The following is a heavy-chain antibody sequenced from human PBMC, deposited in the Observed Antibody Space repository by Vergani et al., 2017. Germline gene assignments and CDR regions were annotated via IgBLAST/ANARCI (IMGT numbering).Heavy chain of an antibody. CDR2: IIPIFGTA. CDR3: ARSPSALVGATVSPPRD. V-gene: IGHV1-69*01. Sequence: QVQLVQSGAEVKKPGSSVKVSCKASGGTFSSYAISWVRQAPGQGLEWMGGIIPIFGTANYAQKFQGRVTITADESTSTAYMELSSLRSEDTAVYYCARSPSALVGATVSPPRDWGQGTLVTVSS. CDR1: GGTFSSYA. J-gene: IGHJ4*02. D-gene: IGHD1-26*01.